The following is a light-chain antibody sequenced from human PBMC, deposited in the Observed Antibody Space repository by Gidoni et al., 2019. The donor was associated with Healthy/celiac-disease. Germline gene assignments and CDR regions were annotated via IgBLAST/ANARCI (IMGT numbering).Light chain of an antibody. Sequence: DVQMTQSPSTLSASVGDRVTITCRASQSISTWVAWYQQKPGKAPKLLIYTASSLISGVPSRFSGSGSGTEFTLTISSLQPDDFATYYCQQYNSYLYTFGQGTKLEIK. V-gene: IGKV1-5*03. J-gene: IGKJ2*01. CDR3: QQYNSYLYT. CDR2: TAS. CDR1: QSISTW.